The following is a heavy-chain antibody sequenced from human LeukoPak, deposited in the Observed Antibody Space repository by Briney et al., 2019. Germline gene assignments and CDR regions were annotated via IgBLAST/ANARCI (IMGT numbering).Heavy chain of an antibody. D-gene: IGHD5-24*01. CDR2: IKEDGSEK. J-gene: IGHJ5*02. CDR3: ARASKPWLQLT. Sequence: PGGSLRLSCAASGYTFRKYCVIGVRGARGGGREWVGNIKEDGSEKRYADSVRGRFTISRDNAKNSLYLQMNSLRAEDTAVYYCARASKPWLQLTWGQGTLVTVSS. CDR1: GYTFRKYC. V-gene: IGHV3-7*05.